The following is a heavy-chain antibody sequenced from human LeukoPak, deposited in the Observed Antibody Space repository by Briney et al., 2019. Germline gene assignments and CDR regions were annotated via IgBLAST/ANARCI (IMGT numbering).Heavy chain of an antibody. V-gene: IGHV3-7*05. CDR2: IKQDGGEK. D-gene: IGHD6-13*01. CDR1: TXTLNNYW. J-gene: IGHJ4*02. CDR3: ASRAGYTGSWSAFDY. Sequence: PGGSLRLSCTASTXTLNNYWLSWVRQAPGKGLEWVVNIKQDGGEKYYVDSVKGRFTISRDNAKNSLYLQMNSLRAEDTAVYYCASRAGYTGSWSAFDYWGQGTLVTVSS.